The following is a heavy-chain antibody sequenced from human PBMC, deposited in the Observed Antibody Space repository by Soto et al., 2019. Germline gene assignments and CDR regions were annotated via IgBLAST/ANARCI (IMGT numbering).Heavy chain of an antibody. CDR3: ARGLILWFGDLSRRGGYYYYMDV. J-gene: IGHJ6*03. D-gene: IGHD3-10*01. V-gene: IGHV4-34*01. CDR1: GGSFSGYQ. CDR2: INDSGNI. Sequence: QVQLQQWGAGLLKPSETLSLTCAVYGGSFSGYQWSWIRQTPGKGLEWIGEINDSGNINFNPSLKSRVTILLDTPKKQISVKLSSVTAADSAVYYCARGLILWFGDLSRRGGYYYYMDVWGKGTTVTVSS.